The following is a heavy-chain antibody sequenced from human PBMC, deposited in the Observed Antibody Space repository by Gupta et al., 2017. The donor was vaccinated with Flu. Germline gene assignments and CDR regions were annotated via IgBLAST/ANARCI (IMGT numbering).Heavy chain of an antibody. CDR1: GFTFNNYA. CDR3: AKGPPRYASDGFDI. Sequence: EVQLLESGGGLVQPGESLRLPCAASGFTFNNYAMTWVRQAPGKGLEWVSSINPSGTGKYYADSVKCRFTISRDKSQNTLSLQMKRIRTAATAVYYCAKGPPRYASDGFDIWGQGTVVTVSS. V-gene: IGHV3-23*01. J-gene: IGHJ3*02. D-gene: IGHD2-8*01. CDR2: INPSGTGK.